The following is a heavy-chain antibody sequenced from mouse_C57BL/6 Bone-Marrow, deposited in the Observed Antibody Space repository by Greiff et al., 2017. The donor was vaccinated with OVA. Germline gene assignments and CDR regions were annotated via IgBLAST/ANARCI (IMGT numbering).Heavy chain of an antibody. CDR1: GFNIKDDY. J-gene: IGHJ2*01. D-gene: IGHD4-1*01. CDR2: IDPENGDT. CDR3: TPTGRRDY. V-gene: IGHV14-4*01. Sequence: VHVKQSGAELVRPGASVKLSCTASGFNIKDDYMHWVKQRPEQGLEWIGWIDPENGDTEYASKFQGKATITADTSSNTAYLQLSSLTSEDTAVYYCTPTGRRDYWGQGTTLTVSS.